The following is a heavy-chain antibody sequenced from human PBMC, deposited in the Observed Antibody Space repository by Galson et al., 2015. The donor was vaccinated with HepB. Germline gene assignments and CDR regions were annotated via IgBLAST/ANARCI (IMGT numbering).Heavy chain of an antibody. Sequence: SLRLSCAASGFPFSSYEMRWVRQAPGKGLEWISHISTSGRTLYYADSVKGRFTISRDNAKNSLDLQMNGLRVEDTAVYYCARGGGYYDVLTGSVNFDYWGQGTLVTVSS. J-gene: IGHJ4*02. CDR1: GFPFSSYE. V-gene: IGHV3-48*03. CDR2: ISTSGRTL. CDR3: ARGGGYYDVLTGSVNFDY. D-gene: IGHD3-9*01.